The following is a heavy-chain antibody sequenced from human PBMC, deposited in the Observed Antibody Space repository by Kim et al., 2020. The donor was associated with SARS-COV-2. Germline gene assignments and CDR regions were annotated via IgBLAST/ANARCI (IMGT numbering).Heavy chain of an antibody. CDR1: GYSFISYW. D-gene: IGHD3-10*01. CDR2: IYPVDSDT. Sequence: GESLKISCKGSGYSFISYWIGWVRQMPGKGLEWMGIIYPVDSDTRYSPSFQGQVTISADKSISTAYLQWSSLKASDTAMYYCARHAPPGRRVGAFDIWGQGTMVTVSA. CDR3: ARHAPPGRRVGAFDI. V-gene: IGHV5-51*01. J-gene: IGHJ3*02.